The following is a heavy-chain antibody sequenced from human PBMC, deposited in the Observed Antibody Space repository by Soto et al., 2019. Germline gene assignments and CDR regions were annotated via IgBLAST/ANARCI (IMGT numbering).Heavy chain of an antibody. D-gene: IGHD6-13*01. V-gene: IGHV4-30-2*01. Sequence: SETLSLTCAVSGGSISSGGYSWSWIRQPPGKGLEWIGYIYHSGSTYYNPSLKSRVTISVDRSKNQFSLKLSSVTAADTAVYYCARSGQDPSIAASFDYWGQGTLVTVS. CDR1: GGSISSGGYS. J-gene: IGHJ4*02. CDR3: ARSGQDPSIAASFDY. CDR2: IYHSGST.